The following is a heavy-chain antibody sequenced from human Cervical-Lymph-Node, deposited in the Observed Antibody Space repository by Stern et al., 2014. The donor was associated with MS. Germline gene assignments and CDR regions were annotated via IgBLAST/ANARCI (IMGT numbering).Heavy chain of an antibody. V-gene: IGHV1-18*04. D-gene: IGHD3-22*01. CDR1: GYTFTSFG. J-gene: IGHJ6*02. CDR2: INAYNGNT. CDR3: ARDPGNYDFDSTYGMDV. Sequence: QVQLVQSGAEVKKPGASVKVSCKASGYTFTSFGISWVRQAPGQGLEWMGWINAYNGNTFYAQKVQGRFTMTTDTSTSTAYMELRSLRLDDTAVYYCARDPGNYDFDSTYGMDVWGQGTTVTVSS.